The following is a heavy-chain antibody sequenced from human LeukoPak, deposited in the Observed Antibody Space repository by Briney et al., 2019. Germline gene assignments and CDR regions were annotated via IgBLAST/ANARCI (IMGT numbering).Heavy chain of an antibody. CDR1: GFTFSSYA. CDR2: SSGSGGST. D-gene: IGHD3-10*01. Sequence: GGSLRLSCAASGFTFSSYALRWVRQAPGKGREWVSASSGSGGSTYYADSVKGRFTITRDNSKNTLYLQMNSLRAEDTAVYYCAKDPYGSGRDLRGYWGQGTLVTVSS. V-gene: IGHV3-23*01. J-gene: IGHJ4*02. CDR3: AKDPYGSGRDLRGY.